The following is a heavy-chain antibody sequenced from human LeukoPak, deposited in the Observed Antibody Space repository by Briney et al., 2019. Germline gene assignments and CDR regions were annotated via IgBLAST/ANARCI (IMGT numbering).Heavy chain of an antibody. Sequence: GASVKVSCKASGYTFTSYYMHWVRQPPGQGLEWMGIINPSGGDTSYAQKFQGILTMTRDTSTNTDYMELTSLISEDKAVYYCAREVMDNLRFDYWGQGTLVTVSS. J-gene: IGHJ4*02. D-gene: IGHD1-14*01. CDR2: INPSGGDT. V-gene: IGHV1-46*01. CDR1: GYTFTSYY. CDR3: AREVMDNLRFDY.